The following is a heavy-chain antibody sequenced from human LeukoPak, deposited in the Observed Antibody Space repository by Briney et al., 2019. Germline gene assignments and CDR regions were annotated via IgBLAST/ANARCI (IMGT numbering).Heavy chain of an antibody. D-gene: IGHD3-16*01. CDR3: ARNRGEPELNWFDP. CDR2: IYYSGST. CDR1: GGSISSSSYY. V-gene: IGHV4-39*07. Sequence: SETLSLTCTVSGGSISSSSYYWGWIRQPPGKGLEWIGSIYYSGSTYYNPSLKSRVTISVDTSKNQFSLKLRSVTAADTAVYYCARNRGEPELNWFDPWGQGTLVTVSS. J-gene: IGHJ5*02.